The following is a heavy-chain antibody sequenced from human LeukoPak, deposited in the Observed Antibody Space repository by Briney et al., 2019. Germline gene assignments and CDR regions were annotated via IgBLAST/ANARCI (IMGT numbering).Heavy chain of an antibody. J-gene: IGHJ4*02. CDR1: GFTFSSYW. CDR3: ASMASGSVDDY. V-gene: IGHV3-74*01. Sequence: GGSLRLSCAASGFTFSSYWMHWVRQAPGKGLVWVSRINSDGSSTSYADSVKGRFTISRDNAKNTLYLQMNSLRAEDTAVYYCASMASGSVDDYWGQGTLVTVSS. D-gene: IGHD1-26*01. CDR2: INSDGSST.